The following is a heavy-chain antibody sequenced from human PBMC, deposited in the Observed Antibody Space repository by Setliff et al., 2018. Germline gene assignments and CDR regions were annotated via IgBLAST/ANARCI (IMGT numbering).Heavy chain of an antibody. J-gene: IGHJ4*02. V-gene: IGHV3-33*08. CDR3: ARTCSGSGCYAGLES. D-gene: IGHD2-15*01. CDR1: GFTFSSYR. Sequence: GGSLRLSCAASGFTFSSYRMHWVRQAPGKGLEWVAVIWDDGVNKYHADSVKGRLTISRDNSKNTLYLQMNSLRPEDTAVYYCARTCSGSGCYAGLESWGQGTPVTVSS. CDR2: IWDDGVNK.